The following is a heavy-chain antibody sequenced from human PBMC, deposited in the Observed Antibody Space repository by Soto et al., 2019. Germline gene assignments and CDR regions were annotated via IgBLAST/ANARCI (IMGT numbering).Heavy chain of an antibody. J-gene: IGHJ5*02. CDR1: GFTFSSYA. CDR3: AKVRSAAAGLGVFYRDNWFDP. CDR2: ISGSGGST. V-gene: IGHV3-23*01. Sequence: GGSLRLSCAASGFTFSSYAMSWVRQAPGKGLEWVSAISGSGGSTYYADSVKGRFTISRDNSKNTLYLQMNSLRAEDTAVYYCAKVRSAAAGLGVFYRDNWFDPWGQGTLVTVSS. D-gene: IGHD6-13*01.